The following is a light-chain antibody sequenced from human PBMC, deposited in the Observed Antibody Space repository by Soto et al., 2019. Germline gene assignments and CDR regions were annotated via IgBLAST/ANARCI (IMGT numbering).Light chain of an antibody. Sequence: EIVMTQSPATLSVSPGERATLSCRASQSVSSKLACYQQKPGQAPRLLIYGASTRATGVPARFSGSGSGTEFTLTISSLHSEDFAVYYCQQYNNWPPITFGQGTKVEI. V-gene: IGKV3-15*01. J-gene: IGKJ1*01. CDR3: QQYNNWPPIT. CDR1: QSVSSK. CDR2: GAS.